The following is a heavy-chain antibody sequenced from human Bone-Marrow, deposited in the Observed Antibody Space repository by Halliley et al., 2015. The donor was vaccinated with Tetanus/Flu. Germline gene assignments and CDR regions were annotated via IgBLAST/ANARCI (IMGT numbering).Heavy chain of an antibody. D-gene: IGHD2-15*01. CDR3: AKSDIVVPMDV. V-gene: IGHV3-21*01. CDR2: ISSVGTYI. J-gene: IGHJ6*02. Sequence: AASGFTFSTYSMNWVRQAPGKGLEWVSYISSVGTYIEYASSVKGRFTVSRDNAKNSLYLQMNSLRAEDTAVYFCAKSDIVVPMDVXXQGTTVTVSS. CDR1: GFTFSTYS.